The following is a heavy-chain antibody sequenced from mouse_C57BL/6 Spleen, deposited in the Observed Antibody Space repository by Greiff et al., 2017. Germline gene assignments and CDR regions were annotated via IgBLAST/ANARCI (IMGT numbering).Heavy chain of an antibody. CDR1: GYTFTSYW. V-gene: IGHV1-72*01. J-gene: IGHJ2*01. Sequence: QVQLQQPGAELVKPGASVKLSCKASGYTFTSYWMHWVKQRPGRGLEWIGRIDPNSGGTKYNEKFKSKATLTVDKPSSTAYIQLSSLTSEDSAVYYCARRATVPSSYFDYWGQGTTLTVSS. CDR3: ARRATVPSSYFDY. D-gene: IGHD3-1*01. CDR2: IDPNSGGT.